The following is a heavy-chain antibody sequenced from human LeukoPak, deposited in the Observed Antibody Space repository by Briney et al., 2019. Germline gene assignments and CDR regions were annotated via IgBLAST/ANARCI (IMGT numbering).Heavy chain of an antibody. CDR1: GGSISSSSYY. Sequence: SETLSLTCTVSGGSISSSSYYWGWIRQPPGKGLEWIGSIYYSGSTYYNPSLKSRVTISVDTSKNQFSLKLSSVTAADTAVYYCARNYYDSSGYDAFDIWGQGTMVTVSS. CDR3: ARNYYDSSGYDAFDI. V-gene: IGHV4-39*07. J-gene: IGHJ3*02. CDR2: IYYSGST. D-gene: IGHD3-22*01.